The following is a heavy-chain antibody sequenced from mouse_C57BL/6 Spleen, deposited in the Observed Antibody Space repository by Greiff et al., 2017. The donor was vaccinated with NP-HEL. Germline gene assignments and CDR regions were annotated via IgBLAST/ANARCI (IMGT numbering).Heavy chain of an antibody. CDR3: ASEIYYYGSSYFDY. Sequence: DVQLVESGPGLVKPSQSLSLTCSVTGYSITSGYYWNWIRQFPGNKLEWMGYISYDGSNNYNPSLKNRISITRDTSKNQFFLKLNSVTTEDTATYYCASEIYYYGSSYFDYWGQGTTLTVSS. D-gene: IGHD1-1*01. CDR2: ISYDGSN. J-gene: IGHJ2*01. CDR1: GYSITSGYY. V-gene: IGHV3-6*01.